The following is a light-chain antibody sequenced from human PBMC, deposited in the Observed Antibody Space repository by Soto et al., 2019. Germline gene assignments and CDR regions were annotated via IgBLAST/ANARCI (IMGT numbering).Light chain of an antibody. V-gene: IGLV2-8*01. CDR1: SSYVGGYNY. CDR2: EVR. J-gene: IGLJ2*01. Sequence: QSALTQPPSASGSPGPSVTISCTGTSSYVGGYNYVSWYQQHPGQAPKLMIYEVRKRPSWVPDRFSGSKSGNTAPLTDAGLQAEDEADYYCKSYAGTNSVIFGGGTKLTVL. CDR3: KSYAGTNSVI.